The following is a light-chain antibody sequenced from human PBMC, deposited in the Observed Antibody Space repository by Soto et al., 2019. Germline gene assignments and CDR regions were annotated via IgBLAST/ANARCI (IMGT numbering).Light chain of an antibody. Sequence: EIVLTQSPGTLSLSPLEIATLSFVASQSVSSNLAWYQQKPGQAPRLLIYGPSTRATGIPDRFSGSGSGTDFTLTISRLEPEDFAVYYCQQYDSSPSWTFGQGTKVDIK. CDR1: QSVSSN. CDR2: GPS. CDR3: QQYDSSPSWT. V-gene: IGKV3-20*01. J-gene: IGKJ1*01.